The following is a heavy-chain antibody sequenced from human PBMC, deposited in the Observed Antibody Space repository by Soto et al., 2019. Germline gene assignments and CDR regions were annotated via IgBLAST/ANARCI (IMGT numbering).Heavy chain of an antibody. J-gene: IGHJ5*02. CDR3: ARSIAVAGIREWWFDP. V-gene: IGHV4-39*01. CDR1: GGTINSTSYY. Sequence: SETLSLTCTVSGGTINSTSYYWGWIRQPPGKGLEWIGSIYYSGSTYYNPSLKSRVTISVDTSKNQFSLKLSSVTAADTAVYYCARSIAVAGIREWWFDPWGQGTLVTVSS. CDR2: IYYSGST. D-gene: IGHD6-19*01.